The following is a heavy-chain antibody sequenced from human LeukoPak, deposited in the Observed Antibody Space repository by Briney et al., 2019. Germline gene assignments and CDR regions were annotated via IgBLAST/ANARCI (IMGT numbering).Heavy chain of an antibody. CDR3: ARAGYTSTWTFDY. Sequence: SETLSLTCSVSGGSIRSYFWSWIRQSAGRGLEHIGRIYSTGSTNYSPSLKSRVSMSVDTSKNQFSLALRSVTAADTAIYYCARAGYTSTWTFDYWGQGILVTVSS. V-gene: IGHV4-4*07. CDR2: IYSTGST. CDR1: GGSIRSYF. J-gene: IGHJ4*02. D-gene: IGHD6-13*01.